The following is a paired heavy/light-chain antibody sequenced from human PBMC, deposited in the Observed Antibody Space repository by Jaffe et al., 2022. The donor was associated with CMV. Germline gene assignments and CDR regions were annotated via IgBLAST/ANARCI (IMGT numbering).Light chain of an antibody. CDR2: KVN. V-gene: IGLV2-8*01. J-gene: IGLJ3*02. CDR3: NSYAGTYWL. Sequence: QSALTQPPSASGSPGQSVTISCTGTSNDVGGHNYVSWYQHHPGKAPKLLIYKVNVRPSGVPDRFSGSKSGNTASLTVSGLQAEDEGDYYCNSYAGTYWLFGGGTKLTVL. CDR1: SNDVGGHNY.
Heavy chain of an antibody. CDR3: ATAGAWKLDP. D-gene: IGHD1-1*01. V-gene: IGHV4-4*02. J-gene: IGHJ5*02. Sequence: QVQLQESGPGLVKPSGTLSLTCVISSDSITIGDIGNWWAWVRQPPGKGLEWIGEISHSGNTNYNPSLKSRVTISIDKSKNQFSLKLKSVTAADTAVYYCATAGAWKLDPWGQGILVTVSS. CDR1: SDSITIGDIGNW. CDR2: ISHSGNT.